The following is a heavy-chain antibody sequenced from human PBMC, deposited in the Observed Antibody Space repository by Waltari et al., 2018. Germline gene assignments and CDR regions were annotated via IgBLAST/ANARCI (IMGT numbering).Heavy chain of an antibody. CDR1: GFTFRDEA. D-gene: IGHD1-1*01. Sequence: EVQLSESGGGLIQPGGSLRLSCAASGFTFRDEAMTWVRQAPGRGLELVSAISLFDGSTYYADSVRGRFTISRDHSKNSVYLQMNSLSAEDTAVYYCAKDSRWNLSWYFDLWGRGTRVAVSS. V-gene: IGHV3-23*01. J-gene: IGHJ2*01. CDR3: AKDSRWNLSWYFDL. CDR2: ISLFDGST.